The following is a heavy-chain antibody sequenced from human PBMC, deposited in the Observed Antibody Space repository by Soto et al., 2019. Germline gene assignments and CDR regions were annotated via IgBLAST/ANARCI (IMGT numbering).Heavy chain of an antibody. CDR2: INPSGGST. D-gene: IGHD5-12*01. CDR3: ARGGDGYNPYLDS. Sequence: QVQLVQSGAEVKKPGASVKVSCKASGYTFTSYYMHWVRQAPGQGLEWMGIINPSGGSTSYAQKFQGRVNMTRDTATSTVYMELSSVRSEDTAVYYCARGGDGYNPYLDSWGQGTLVTVSS. V-gene: IGHV1-46*03. J-gene: IGHJ4*02. CDR1: GYTFTSYY.